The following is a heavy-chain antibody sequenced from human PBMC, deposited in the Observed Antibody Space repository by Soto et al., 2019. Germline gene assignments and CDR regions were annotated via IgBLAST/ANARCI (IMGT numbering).Heavy chain of an antibody. Sequence: EVQLVASGGGLVQPGGSLRLSCAASGFTFSNYDMHCVRQVTGKGLEWVSTIGTAGDTYYPGSVKGRFTISRENAKNSLYLQMNSLRAEDTAVYYCARGRLISLYCVDYWGQGTLVTVSS. CDR1: GFTFSNYD. CDR2: IGTAGDT. V-gene: IGHV3-13*01. J-gene: IGHJ4*02. D-gene: IGHD2-8*02. CDR3: ARGRLISLYCVDY.